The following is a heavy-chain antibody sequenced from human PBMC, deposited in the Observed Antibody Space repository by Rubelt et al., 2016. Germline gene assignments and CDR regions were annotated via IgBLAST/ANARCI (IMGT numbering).Heavy chain of an antibody. CDR3: ARDSGSYYEHYFDY. Sequence: EWIGYIYYSGSTYYNPSLKSRVTISVDTSKNQLSLKLSSVTAADTAVYYCARDSGSYYEHYFDYWGQGTLVTVSS. D-gene: IGHD1-26*01. J-gene: IGHJ4*02. CDR2: IYYSGST. V-gene: IGHV4-31*02.